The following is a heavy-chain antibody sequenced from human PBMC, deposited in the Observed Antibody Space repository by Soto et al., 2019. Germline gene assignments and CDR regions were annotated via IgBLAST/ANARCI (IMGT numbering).Heavy chain of an antibody. Sequence: QVQLVESGGGVVQPGRSLRLSCAASGFTFSSYGMHWVRQAPGKGLEWVAVIWYDGSNKYYADSVKGLFTISRDNSTNTLYLQMNSLRAEDTAVYYCARAPDVDTAMVFGYWGQGTLVTVSS. D-gene: IGHD5-18*01. CDR1: GFTFSSYG. J-gene: IGHJ4*02. CDR3: ARAPDVDTAMVFGY. CDR2: IWYDGSNK. V-gene: IGHV3-33*01.